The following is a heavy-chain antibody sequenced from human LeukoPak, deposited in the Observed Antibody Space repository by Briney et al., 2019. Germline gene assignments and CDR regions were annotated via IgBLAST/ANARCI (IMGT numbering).Heavy chain of an antibody. CDR3: AGGYYLDY. V-gene: IGHV3-48*03. J-gene: IGHJ4*02. Sequence: PGGSLRLSCAASGFTFTSYEMNWVRQAPRKGLEWVSYISSSGNTIYYADSVKGRFTISRDNAKSSLYLQMNSLRAEDTAVYYYAGGYYLDYWGQGTLVTVSS. CDR1: GFTFTSYE. D-gene: IGHD1-14*01. CDR2: ISSSGNTI.